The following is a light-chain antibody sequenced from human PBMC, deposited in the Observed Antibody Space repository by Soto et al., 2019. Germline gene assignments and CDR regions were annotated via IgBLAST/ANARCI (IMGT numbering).Light chain of an antibody. CDR3: CSYAGSSIWV. CDR2: EVS. Sequence: QSALTQPASVSGSPGQSITISCTGTSSDVGSYNLVSWYQQHLGKAPKLMIYEVSKRSSGVSNRFSGSKSGNTASLTISGLQAEDEADYYCCSYAGSSIWVFGGGTKLTVL. V-gene: IGLV2-23*02. J-gene: IGLJ3*02. CDR1: SSDVGSYNL.